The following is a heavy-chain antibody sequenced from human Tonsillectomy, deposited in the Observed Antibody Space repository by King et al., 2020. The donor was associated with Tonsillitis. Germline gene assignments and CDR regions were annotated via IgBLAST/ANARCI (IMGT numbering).Heavy chain of an antibody. D-gene: IGHD2-15*01. CDR3: SRVGGSGVSPLEACDI. CDR1: GGSISIYY. Sequence: VQLQESGPGLVKPSETLSLTCTVSGGSISIYYWSWMRQSPGKGLEWIGYVYNTGSAKYSPSLQRRVTISVDRSKNQFSLKLRSVTAPATSVYYCSRVGGSGVSPLEACDIWGQGTMVTVSS. V-gene: IGHV4-59*01. J-gene: IGHJ3*02. CDR2: VYNTGSA.